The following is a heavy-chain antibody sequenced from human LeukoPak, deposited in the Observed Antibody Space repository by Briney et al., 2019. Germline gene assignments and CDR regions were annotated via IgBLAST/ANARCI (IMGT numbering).Heavy chain of an antibody. D-gene: IGHD2-21*02. V-gene: IGHV3-48*02. J-gene: IGHJ4*02. Sequence: GGSLRLSCAASGFTFSSYSMNWVRQAPGKGLEWVSYIGGSNNTIYYADSVRGRFTISRDNAKNSLNLQMNSLRDEDTAVYYCARSTYCGGDCYPALGYWGQGTLVTVSS. CDR2: IGGSNNTI. CDR3: ARSTYCGGDCYPALGY. CDR1: GFTFSSYS.